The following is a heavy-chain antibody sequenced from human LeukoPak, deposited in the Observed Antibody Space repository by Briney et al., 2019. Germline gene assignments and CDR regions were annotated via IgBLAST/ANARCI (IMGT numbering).Heavy chain of an antibody. Sequence: SVKVSCKASGGTFSSYAISWVRQAPGQGLEWMGGIIPIFGTANYAQKFQGRVTITADKSTSTAYMELSSLRSEDTAVYYCARGALGGGSYGDYVPFDYWGQGTLVTVSS. CDR1: GGTFSSYA. V-gene: IGHV1-69*06. CDR3: ARGALGGGSYGDYVPFDY. J-gene: IGHJ4*02. CDR2: IIPIFGTA. D-gene: IGHD4-17*01.